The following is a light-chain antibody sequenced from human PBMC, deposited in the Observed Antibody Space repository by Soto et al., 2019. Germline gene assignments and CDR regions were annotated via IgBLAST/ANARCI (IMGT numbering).Light chain of an antibody. J-gene: IGKJ5*01. V-gene: IGKV3-20*01. CDR3: QRYGSSPLIT. Sequence: IVLTQSPATLSVSPGERATLSCRVSQSVSSNLAWYQQKPGQAPRLLIPGASTRATGVPDRFSGSGSGTDFTLTISRLEPEDFAVYFCQRYGSSPLITFGQGTRLEI. CDR1: QSVSSN. CDR2: GAS.